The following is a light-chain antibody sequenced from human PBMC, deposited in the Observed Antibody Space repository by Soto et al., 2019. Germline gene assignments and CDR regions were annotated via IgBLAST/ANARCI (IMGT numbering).Light chain of an antibody. Sequence: DIQMTQSPSTLSASVGDRVTITCRASQTINNKLAWYQKKPGKAPKLLIYGASSLESGVPSRFSGSGSGTEFTLTIGGLQPDDFATYYCQHYNAFPWPFGQGTKVEIK. CDR3: QHYNAFPWP. J-gene: IGKJ1*01. CDR1: QTINNK. CDR2: GAS. V-gene: IGKV1-5*01.